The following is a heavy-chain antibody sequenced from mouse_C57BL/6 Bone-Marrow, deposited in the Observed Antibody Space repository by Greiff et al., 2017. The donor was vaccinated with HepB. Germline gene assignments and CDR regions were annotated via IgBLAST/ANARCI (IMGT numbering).Heavy chain of an antibody. D-gene: IGHD2-3*01. CDR2: INPSSGYT. J-gene: IGHJ3*01. CDR3: ASERIYDGYYDWFAY. Sequence: VQLQESGAELAKPGASVKLSCKASGYTFTSYWMHWVKQRPGQGLEWIGYINPSSGYTKYNQKFKDKATLTADKSSSTAYMQLSSLTYEDSAVYYCASERIYDGYYDWFAYWGQGTLVTVSA. V-gene: IGHV1-7*01. CDR1: GYTFTSYW.